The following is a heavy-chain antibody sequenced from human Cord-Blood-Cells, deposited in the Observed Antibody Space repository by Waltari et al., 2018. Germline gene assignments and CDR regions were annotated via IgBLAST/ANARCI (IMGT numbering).Heavy chain of an antibody. D-gene: IGHD1-20*01. CDR2: IIPIFGTA. V-gene: IGHV1-69*01. Sequence: QVQLVQSGAEVKKPGSPVKAYCKASGGTFSSYALSWVRQATGPGLEWMGGIIPIFGTANYAQKFQGRVTITADESTSTAYMELSSLRSEDTAVYYCARDSNWNYFQHWGQGTLVTVSS. CDR3: ARDSNWNYFQH. CDR1: GGTFSSYA. J-gene: IGHJ1*01.